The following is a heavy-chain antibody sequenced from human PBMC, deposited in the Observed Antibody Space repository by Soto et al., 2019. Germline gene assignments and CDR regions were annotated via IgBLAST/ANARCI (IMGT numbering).Heavy chain of an antibody. CDR1: GGSMTSGDQY. V-gene: IGHV4-31*03. D-gene: IGHD1-1*01. CDR3: ARELPQRHGRNMDV. Sequence: SETLSLSCTVTGGSMTSGDQYWTWIRHRPGEVLEWFGYINHRGSLYYNPSLTSRVSMSVDTSKHQFALNLSSVTAADTAVYYCARELPQRHGRNMDVWGQGTTVTVS. CDR2: INHRGSL. J-gene: IGHJ6*02.